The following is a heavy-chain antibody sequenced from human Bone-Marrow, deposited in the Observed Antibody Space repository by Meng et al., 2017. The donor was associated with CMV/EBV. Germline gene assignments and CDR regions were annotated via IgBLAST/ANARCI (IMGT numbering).Heavy chain of an antibody. CDR1: GGTFSSYT. Sequence: SVKVSCKASGGTFSSYTISWVRQAPGQGLEWMGGIIPILGIANYAQKFQGRVTITADKSTSTAYMELSSLRSEDTAVYYCARVGAPGSSSSLPSEYFQHWGQGTLVTVSS. D-gene: IGHD6-6*01. CDR3: ARVGAPGSSSSLPSEYFQH. V-gene: IGHV1-69*10. CDR2: IIPILGIA. J-gene: IGHJ1*01.